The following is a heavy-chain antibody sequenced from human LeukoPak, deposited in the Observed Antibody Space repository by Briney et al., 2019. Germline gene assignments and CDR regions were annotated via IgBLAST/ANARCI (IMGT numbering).Heavy chain of an antibody. CDR3: ARVGQQLAKDAFDI. CDR1: GGSISSSNW. Sequence: SGTLSLTCAVSGGSISSSNWWSWVRQPPEKGLEWIGEIYHSGSTNYNPSLKSRVTISVDKSKNQFSLKLSSVTAADTAVYYCARVGQQLAKDAFDIWGQGTMVTVSS. V-gene: IGHV4-4*02. J-gene: IGHJ3*02. CDR2: IYHSGST. D-gene: IGHD6-13*01.